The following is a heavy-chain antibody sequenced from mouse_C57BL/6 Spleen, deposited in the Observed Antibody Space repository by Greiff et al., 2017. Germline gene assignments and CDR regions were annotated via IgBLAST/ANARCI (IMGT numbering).Heavy chain of an antibody. V-gene: IGHV5-9-1*02. D-gene: IGHD1-1*01. CDR3: TRGGYYGGVDY. CDR2: ISSGGDYI. Sequence: EVHLVESGEGLVKPGGSLKLSCAASGFTFSSYAMSWVRQTPEKRLEWVAYISSGGDYIYYADTVKGRFTISRDNARNTLYLQMSSLKSEDTAMYYCTRGGYYGGVDYWGQGTSVTVSS. CDR1: GFTFSSYA. J-gene: IGHJ4*01.